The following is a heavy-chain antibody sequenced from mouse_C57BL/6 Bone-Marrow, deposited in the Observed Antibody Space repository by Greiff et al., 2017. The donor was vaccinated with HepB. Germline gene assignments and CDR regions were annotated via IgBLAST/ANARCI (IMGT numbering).Heavy chain of an antibody. D-gene: IGHD4-1*01. CDR3: ARHNWDEYYYFDY. CDR2: ISNGGGST. J-gene: IGHJ2*01. V-gene: IGHV5-12*01. CDR1: GFTFSDYY. Sequence: EVKLMESGGGLVQPGGSLKLSCAASGFTFSDYYMYWVRQTPEKRLEWVAYISNGGGSTYYPDTVKGRFTISRDNAKNTLYLQMSRLKSEDTAMYYCARHNWDEYYYFDYWGQGTTLTVSS.